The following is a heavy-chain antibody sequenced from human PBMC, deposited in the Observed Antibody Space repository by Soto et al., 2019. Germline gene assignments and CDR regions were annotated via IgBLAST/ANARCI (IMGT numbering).Heavy chain of an antibody. J-gene: IGHJ4*02. CDR3: ARDDDSSSIPDYFDY. D-gene: IGHD6-13*01. V-gene: IGHV3-21*01. Sequence: GGSLRLSCAASGFTFSSYSMNWVRQAPGKGLEWVSSISSSSSYIYYADLVKGRFTISRDNAKNSLYLQMNSLRAEDTAVYYCARDDDSSSIPDYFDYWGQGTLVTVSS. CDR2: ISSSSSYI. CDR1: GFTFSSYS.